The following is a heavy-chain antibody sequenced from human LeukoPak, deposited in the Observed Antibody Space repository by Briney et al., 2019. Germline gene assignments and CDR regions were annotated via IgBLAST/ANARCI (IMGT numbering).Heavy chain of an antibody. J-gene: IGHJ5*02. D-gene: IGHD5-24*01. CDR3: ATASYGYNYVNWFDP. Sequence: GASVKVSCKASGGTFSSYAISWVRQAPGQGLEWMGGIIPIFGTANYAQKFQGRVTITADESTSTAYMELSSLRSEDTAVYYCATASYGYNYVNWFDPWGQGTLVTVSS. CDR1: GGTFSSYA. V-gene: IGHV1-69*13. CDR2: IIPIFGTA.